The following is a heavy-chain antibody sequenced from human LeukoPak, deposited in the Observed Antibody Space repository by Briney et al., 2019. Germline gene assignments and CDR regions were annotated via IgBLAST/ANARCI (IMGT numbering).Heavy chain of an antibody. D-gene: IGHD6-19*01. CDR1: GGSLITYY. CDR2: VYTNGGT. V-gene: IGHV4-4*07. CDR3: ASGSDSIGYSGGGILDY. Sequence: PSETLSLTCTVSGGSLITYYWNWIRRPAGKGLEWIGRVYTNGGTNYNPSLKSRLTGSVDTSKNQFSLCLSSVTAADTAVYYCASGSDSIGYSGGGILDYWGQGILVTVSS. J-gene: IGHJ4*02.